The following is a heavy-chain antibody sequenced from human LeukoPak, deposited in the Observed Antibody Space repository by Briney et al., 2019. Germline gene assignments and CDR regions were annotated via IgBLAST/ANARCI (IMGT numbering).Heavy chain of an antibody. CDR3: ARQVTTLRSRLHY. Sequence: SETLSLTCAVYGGSFSGYYWSWIRQPPGKGLEWIGEINHSGSTNYNPSLKSRVTISVDTSKNQFSLKLRSVTAADTAVYYCARQVTTLRSRLHYWGQGTLVTVSS. D-gene: IGHD4-17*01. V-gene: IGHV4-34*01. CDR1: GGSFSGYY. CDR2: INHSGST. J-gene: IGHJ4*02.